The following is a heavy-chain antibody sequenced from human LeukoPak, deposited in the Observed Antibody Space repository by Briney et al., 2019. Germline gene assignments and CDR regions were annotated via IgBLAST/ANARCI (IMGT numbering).Heavy chain of an antibody. Sequence: GASLQISWKGSGSRFIDYWIGWGRQMPGKGLQWMAIIYPDDSDIRYSPSFQGQVTISADKSISTAYLQWSSLKASDTAMYYCASFVRTGLPYYFDYWGQGALVTVSS. J-gene: IGHJ4*02. CDR1: GSRFIDYW. CDR2: IYPDDSDI. D-gene: IGHD3/OR15-3a*01. CDR3: ASFVRTGLPYYFDY. V-gene: IGHV5-51*01.